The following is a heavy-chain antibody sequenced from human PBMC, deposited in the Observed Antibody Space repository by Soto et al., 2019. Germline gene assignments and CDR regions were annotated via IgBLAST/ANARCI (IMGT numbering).Heavy chain of an antibody. CDR2: ISYDGSNK. CDR1: GFTFSDFG. Sequence: QVQLVESGGDVFHPGRSLRLSFAASGFTFSDFGRHWVRQAPGKGLEWVAVISYDGSNKYYADSVKGRFTISREDSKNTLYLQMNSLRAEDTAVYYCAKVVLRFGTMNGMDVWGQWTTVTVYS. D-gene: IGHD1-1*01. CDR3: AKVVLRFGTMNGMDV. V-gene: IGHV3-30*18. J-gene: IGHJ6*02.